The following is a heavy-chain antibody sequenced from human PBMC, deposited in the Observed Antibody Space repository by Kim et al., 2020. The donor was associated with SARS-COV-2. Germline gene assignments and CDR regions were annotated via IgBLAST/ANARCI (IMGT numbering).Heavy chain of an antibody. V-gene: IGHV1-2*02. J-gene: IGHJ4*02. D-gene: IGHD7-27*01. CDR2: INADSGGT. Sequence: ASVKVSCKASGYTFTDYYIHWVRQAPGKGLEWMGCINADSGGTHYAQKFRGRVTMTTDTSINTAHMELTGLRSDDTAVFYCARDWADNSFDSWGQGTLVTVFS. CDR1: GYTFTDYY. CDR3: ARDWADNSFDS.